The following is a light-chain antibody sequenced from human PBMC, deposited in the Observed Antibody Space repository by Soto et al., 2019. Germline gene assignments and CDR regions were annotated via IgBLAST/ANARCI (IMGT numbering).Light chain of an antibody. CDR1: QSVGNN. CDR3: QQYNGWPIT. CDR2: GAS. Sequence: EIVMTQSPGTLSVSPGERVTLSCRASQSVGNNLAWHQQKPGQAPRLLIYGASTRATGFPARFSGSGSGTEFTLTISSLQSEDFAVYYCQQYNGWPITCGKGTRLEIK. J-gene: IGKJ5*01. V-gene: IGKV3-15*01.